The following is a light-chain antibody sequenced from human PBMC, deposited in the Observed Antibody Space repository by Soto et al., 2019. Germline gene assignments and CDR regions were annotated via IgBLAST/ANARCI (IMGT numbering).Light chain of an antibody. CDR3: QQYNKWPPYT. V-gene: IGKV3-15*01. J-gene: IGKJ2*01. CDR2: GAS. Sequence: EIVMTQSPANLYVSPGETATLSCRASQSVSSNLAWYQQKPGQGPRLLIYGASTRATSIPARFSGSGSGTEFTLTINSLQSEDFAVYYCQQYNKWPPYTFGQGTKLEIK. CDR1: QSVSSN.